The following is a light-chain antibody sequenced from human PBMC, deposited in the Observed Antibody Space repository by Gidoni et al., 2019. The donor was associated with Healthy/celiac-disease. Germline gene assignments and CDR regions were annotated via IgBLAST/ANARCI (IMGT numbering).Light chain of an antibody. Sequence: EIVLPQSPGTLSLSPGERATLSCRASKIVSSSYLSWYQQKPGQAPRLLIYGASSRATGIPDRFSGSGSGKDFTLTSSRLEPEDFAVYYCQQYGSSPRTFGQGTKLEIK. CDR3: QQYGSSPRT. CDR1: KIVSSSY. V-gene: IGKV3-20*01. CDR2: GAS. J-gene: IGKJ2*01.